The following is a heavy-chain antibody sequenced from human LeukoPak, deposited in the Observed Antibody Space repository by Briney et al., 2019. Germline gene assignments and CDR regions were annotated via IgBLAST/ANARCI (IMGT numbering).Heavy chain of an antibody. CDR3: ARGGRSEYYGSGSHDY. Sequence: PSETLSLTCTVSGGSISSSDYYWGWIRQPPGKGLEWIGSIYYTDHTYYNPSLKSRVTISIDTSRNQFSLKLSSVTAADTAVYYCARGGRSEYYGSGSHDYWGQGTLVTVSS. J-gene: IGHJ4*02. CDR2: IYYTDHT. D-gene: IGHD3-10*01. V-gene: IGHV4-39*01. CDR1: GGSISSSDYY.